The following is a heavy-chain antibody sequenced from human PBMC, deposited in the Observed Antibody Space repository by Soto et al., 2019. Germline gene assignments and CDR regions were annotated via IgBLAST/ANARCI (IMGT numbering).Heavy chain of an antibody. CDR3: ARAPSYYYDSSGYYAFDY. CDR2: ISSSSSYI. CDR1: GFTFSSYS. J-gene: IGHJ4*02. Sequence: GGSLRLSCADSGFTFSSYSMNWVRQAPGKGLEWVSSISSSSSYIYYADSVKGRFTISRDNAKNSLYLQMNSLRAEDTAVYYCARAPSYYYDSSGYYAFDYWGQGTLVTVSS. V-gene: IGHV3-21*01. D-gene: IGHD3-22*01.